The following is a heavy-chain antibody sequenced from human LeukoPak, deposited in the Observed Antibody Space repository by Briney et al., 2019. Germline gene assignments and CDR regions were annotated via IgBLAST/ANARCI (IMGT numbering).Heavy chain of an antibody. CDR2: INPSGGST. CDR3: ARAIAVAGVDY. V-gene: IGHV1-46*03. J-gene: IGHJ4*02. D-gene: IGHD6-19*01. CDR1: GYTFTSYY. Sequence: ASVKVSCKASGYTFTSYYMHWVRQAPGQGLEWMGIINPSGGSTSYAQKFQGRVTTTRDTSTSTVYMELSSLRSEDTAVYYCARAIAVAGVDYWGQGTLVTVSS.